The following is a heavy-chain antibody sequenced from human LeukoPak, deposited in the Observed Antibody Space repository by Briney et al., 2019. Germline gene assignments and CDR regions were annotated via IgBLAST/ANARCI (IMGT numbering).Heavy chain of an antibody. CDR1: GFTVSSNY. Sequence: PGGSLRLSCAASGFTVSSNYMSWVRQAPGKGLEWVSAISGSGGSTYYADSVKGRFTISRDNSKNTLYLQMNSLRAEDTAVYYCAKDLTSNWYIGDYWGQGTLVTVSS. CDR2: ISGSGGST. V-gene: IGHV3-23*01. D-gene: IGHD1/OR15-1a*01. CDR3: AKDLTSNWYIGDY. J-gene: IGHJ4*02.